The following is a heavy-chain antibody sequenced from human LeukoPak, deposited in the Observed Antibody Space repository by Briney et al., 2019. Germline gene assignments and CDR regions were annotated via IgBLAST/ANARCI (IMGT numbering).Heavy chain of an antibody. CDR2: IKQDGSEK. CDR1: GFTFSDYW. Sequence: GGSLRLSCAASGFTFSDYWMTWVRQAPGKGLEWVANIKQDGSEKYYVDSVKGRFTISRDNAKNSLYLQMNSLRAEDTAVYYYASRSGYFDCWGQGTLFTVSS. J-gene: IGHJ4*02. CDR3: ASRSGYFDC. V-gene: IGHV3-7*01. D-gene: IGHD3-3*01.